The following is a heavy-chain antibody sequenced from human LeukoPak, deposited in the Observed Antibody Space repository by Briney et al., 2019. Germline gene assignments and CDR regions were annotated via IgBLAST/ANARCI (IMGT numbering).Heavy chain of an antibody. J-gene: IGHJ3*02. Sequence: GGSLRLSCAASEFTFSSHSMNWVRQAPGKGLEWVSSISRSGGSIYYADSLKGRFTISRDNAKNPLYLQMNSLRAEDTAVYFCARSLKVSAALDVFDIWGQGTTVTVSS. CDR2: ISRSGGSI. CDR1: EFTFSSHS. CDR3: ARSLKVSAALDVFDI. D-gene: IGHD2-2*01. V-gene: IGHV3-21*01.